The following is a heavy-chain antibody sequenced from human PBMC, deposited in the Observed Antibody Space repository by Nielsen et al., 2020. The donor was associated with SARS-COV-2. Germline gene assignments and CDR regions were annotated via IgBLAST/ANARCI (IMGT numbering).Heavy chain of an antibody. V-gene: IGHV3-9*01. J-gene: IGHJ4*02. CDR2: ISWNSGTI. D-gene: IGHD3-10*01. CDR1: GFTFDDYA. Sequence: GGSLRLSCAASGFTFDDYAMHWVRQAPGKGLEWVSGISWNSGTIYYADSVKGRFTISRDNAKNSLYLQMNSLRDEDTAVYYCARGSGMDYWGQGTLVTVSS. CDR3: ARGSGMDY.